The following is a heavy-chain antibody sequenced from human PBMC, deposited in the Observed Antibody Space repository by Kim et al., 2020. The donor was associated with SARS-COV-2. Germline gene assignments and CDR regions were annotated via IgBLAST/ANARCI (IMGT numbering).Heavy chain of an antibody. CDR2: ISGSGGST. Sequence: GGSLRLSCAASGFTFSSYAMTWVRQAPGKGLEWVSAISGSGGSTYYTDXVKGRFXISRDNSKDTLYLQMNSLRAEDTAVYXCAKDSIAATIGARIGATYHXYHGMDVWXXGTXXTVSS. CDR1: GFTFSSYA. D-gene: IGHD5-12*01. CDR3: AKDSIAATIGARIGATYHXYHGMDV. J-gene: IGHJ6*01. V-gene: IGHV3-23*01.